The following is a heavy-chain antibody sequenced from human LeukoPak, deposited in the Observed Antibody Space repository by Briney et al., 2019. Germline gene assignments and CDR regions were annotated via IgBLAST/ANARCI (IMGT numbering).Heavy chain of an antibody. J-gene: IGHJ4*02. CDR3: ANPVRQQLFSLGIDY. V-gene: IGHV3-23*01. CDR2: ISGSGGST. CDR1: GFTFSSYG. D-gene: IGHD6-13*01. Sequence: PGGSLRLSCAASGFTFSSYGMHWVRQAPGKGLEWVSAISGSGGSTYYADSVKGRFTISRDNSKNTLYLQMNSLRAEDTAVYYCANPVRQQLFSLGIDYWGQGTLVTVSS.